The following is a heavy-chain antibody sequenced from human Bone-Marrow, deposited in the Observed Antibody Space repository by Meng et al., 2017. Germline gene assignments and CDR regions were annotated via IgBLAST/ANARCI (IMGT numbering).Heavy chain of an antibody. Sequence: QAHVQWVGHERVHPCTTPYLTCGCSGASGSSGYRWTWVRQPPGKGLEWIGEFHHSGTTNYNPSLRSRVTISVDTSKNQFSLRLTSVTAADTAVYYCAASPGWWRIDSWGQGTLVTASS. V-gene: IGHV4-4*02. CDR3: AASPGWWRIDS. CDR2: FHHSGTT. CDR1: GASGSSGYR. D-gene: IGHD6-19*01. J-gene: IGHJ4*02.